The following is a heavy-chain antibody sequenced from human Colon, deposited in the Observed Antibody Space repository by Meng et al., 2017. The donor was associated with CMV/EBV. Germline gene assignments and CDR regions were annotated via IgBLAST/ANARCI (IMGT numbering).Heavy chain of an antibody. Sequence: GESLKISCEASGFDFSTYNMNWVRQAPGKGPEWVSAISGTGGNTYYADSVRGRFTISRDNSKDTLYLQLNNLRGDDTAVYYCAKIQRGNFDYWGQGTLVTVSS. D-gene: IGHD3-10*01. V-gene: IGHV3-23*01. CDR3: AKIQRGNFDY. CDR2: ISGTGGNT. J-gene: IGHJ4*02. CDR1: GFDFSTYN.